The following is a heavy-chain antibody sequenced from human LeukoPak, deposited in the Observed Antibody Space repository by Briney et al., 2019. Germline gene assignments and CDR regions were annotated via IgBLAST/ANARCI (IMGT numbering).Heavy chain of an antibody. CDR3: ARGDPDIVVVPAAMVGSNFDP. D-gene: IGHD2-2*01. J-gene: IGHJ5*02. CDR1: GGSFSDYY. Sequence: SETLSLTCAVYGGSFSDYYWSWIRQPPGKGLEWIGEINHSGSTNYNPSLKSRVTISVDTSKNQFSLKLSSVTAADTAVYYCARGDPDIVVVPAAMVGSNFDPWGQGTLVTVSS. CDR2: INHSGST. V-gene: IGHV4-34*01.